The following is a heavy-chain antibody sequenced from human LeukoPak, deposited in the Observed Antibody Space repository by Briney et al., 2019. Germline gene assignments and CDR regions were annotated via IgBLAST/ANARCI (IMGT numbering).Heavy chain of an antibody. CDR1: GGSISSYY. D-gene: IGHD3-9*01. V-gene: IGHV4-59*01. CDR3: ARGGILTGYYVYFDY. Sequence: PSETLSLTCTVSGGSISSYYWSWIRQPPGKGLEWIGYIYYSGSTNYNPSLKSRVTISVDTSKNQFSLKLSSVTAADTAVYYCARGGILTGYYVYFDYWGQGTLVTVSS. CDR2: IYYSGST. J-gene: IGHJ4*02.